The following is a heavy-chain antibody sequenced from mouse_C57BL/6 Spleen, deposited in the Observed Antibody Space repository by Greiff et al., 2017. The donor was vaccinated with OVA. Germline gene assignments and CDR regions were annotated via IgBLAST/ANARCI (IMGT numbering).Heavy chain of an antibody. CDR3: ARDRARGYAMDY. CDR1: GFTFSSYA. J-gene: IGHJ4*01. D-gene: IGHD3-3*01. CDR2: ISDGGSYT. V-gene: IGHV5-4*01. Sequence: DVQLVESGGGLVKPGGSLKLSCAASGFTFSSYAMSWVRQTPEKRLEWVATISDGGSYTYYPDNVKGRFTISRDNAKNNLYLQMSHLKAEDTAMYYCARDRARGYAMDYWGQGTSVTVSS.